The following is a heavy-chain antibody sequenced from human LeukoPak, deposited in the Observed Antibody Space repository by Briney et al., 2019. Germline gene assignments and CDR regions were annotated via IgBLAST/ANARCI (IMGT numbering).Heavy chain of an antibody. Sequence: GGSLRLSCTASGLTFTNYAMTWVRHTPGKGLEYVSVISGSGGATYYADSVKGRFTISRDNSKNTLYLQMNSLRAEDTAVYYCAKDVETGGIRGYSDYWGQGALVTVSS. V-gene: IGHV3-23*01. CDR2: ISGSGGAT. J-gene: IGHJ4*02. CDR3: AKDVETGGIRGYSDY. D-gene: IGHD3-16*02. CDR1: GLTFTNYA.